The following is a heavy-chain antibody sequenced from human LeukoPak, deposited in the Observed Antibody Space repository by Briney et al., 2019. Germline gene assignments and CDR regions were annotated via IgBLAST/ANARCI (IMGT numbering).Heavy chain of an antibody. V-gene: IGHV4-4*09. J-gene: IGHJ5*01. CDR3: ASFPFSFATESFDS. Sequence: SETLSLTCTVSGGSITNDYWSWIRQPPGKGLEWIGFVYASGSTHYNPSLERRVTMSVDPSNNQFSLKVSSVTAADTAVYYCASFPFSFATESFDSWGQGTQVTVSS. CDR2: VYASGST. D-gene: IGHD2-21*02. CDR1: GGSITNDY.